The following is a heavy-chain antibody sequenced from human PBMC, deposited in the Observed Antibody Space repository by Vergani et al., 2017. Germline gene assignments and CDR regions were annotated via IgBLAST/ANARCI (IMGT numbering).Heavy chain of an antibody. V-gene: IGHV3-21*01. CDR3: ARDWAYLPPRDWFDP. J-gene: IGHJ5*02. CDR2: ISSSSSYI. D-gene: IGHD3-16*01. Sequence: EVHLVESGVGLVKPGGSLRLSCAASGFTFSSYSMNWVRQAPGKGLEWVSSISSSSSYIYYADSVKGRFTISRDNAKNSLYLQMNSLRAEDTAVYYCARDWAYLPPRDWFDPWGQGTLVTVSS. CDR1: GFTFSSYS.